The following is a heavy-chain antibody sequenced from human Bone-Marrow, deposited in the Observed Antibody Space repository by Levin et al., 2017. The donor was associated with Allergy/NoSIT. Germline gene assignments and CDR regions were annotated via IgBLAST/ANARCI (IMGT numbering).Heavy chain of an antibody. V-gene: IGHV3-23*01. J-gene: IGHJ4*02. CDR1: GFTFSSSV. Sequence: GGSLRLSCAASGFTFSSSVMSWVRQAPGKGLEWVSSISDSGGRTYYADSVKGRFTISRDNSKNTVYLQLNTLRAEDTALYYYANEVNSGAIVDWGQGTLVTVSS. CDR2: ISDSGGRT. CDR3: ANEVNSGAIVD. D-gene: IGHD2-21*01.